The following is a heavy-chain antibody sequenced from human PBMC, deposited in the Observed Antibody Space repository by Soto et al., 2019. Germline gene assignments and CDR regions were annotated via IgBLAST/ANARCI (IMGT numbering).Heavy chain of an antibody. CDR3: ARAKPSYYYDSSAPNWFDP. J-gene: IGHJ5*02. CDR1: GGSFSGYY. V-gene: IGHV4-34*01. Sequence: QVQLQQWGAGLLKPSETLSLTCAVYGGSFSGYYWSWIRQPPGKGLEWIGEINHSGSTNYNPSLKGRVTISVDTCKNQFSLKLSSVTAADTAVYYCARAKPSYYYDSSAPNWFDPWGQGTLVTVSS. D-gene: IGHD3-22*01. CDR2: INHSGST.